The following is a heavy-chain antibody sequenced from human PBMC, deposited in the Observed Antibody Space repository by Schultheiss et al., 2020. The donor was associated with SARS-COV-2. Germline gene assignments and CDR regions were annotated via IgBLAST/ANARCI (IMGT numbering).Heavy chain of an antibody. CDR3: ARIQGAGATLEFYYYYGMDV. J-gene: IGHJ6*02. CDR1: GFTFSSYW. CDR2: INSDGSST. Sequence: GESLKISCAASGFTFSSYWMHWVRQAPGKGLVWVSRINSDGSSTSYADSVKGRFTISRDNAKNTLYLQMNSLRAEDTAVYYCARIQGAGATLEFYYYYGMDVWGQGTTVTVSS. D-gene: IGHD5-12*01. V-gene: IGHV3-74*01.